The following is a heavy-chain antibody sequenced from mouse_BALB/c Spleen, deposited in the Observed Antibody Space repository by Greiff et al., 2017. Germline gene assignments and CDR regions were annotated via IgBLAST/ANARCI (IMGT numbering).Heavy chain of an antibody. V-gene: IGHV1-14*01. J-gene: IGHJ4*01. Sequence: VQLQQSGPELVKPGASVKMSCKASGYTFTSYVMHWVKQKPGQGLEWIGYINPYNDGTKYNEKFKGKATLTSDKSSSTAYMELSSLTSEDSAVYYCTSLFHYYGSSPYAMDYWGQGTSVTVSS. CDR3: TSLFHYYGSSPYAMDY. CDR2: INPYNDGT. D-gene: IGHD1-1*01. CDR1: GYTFTSYV.